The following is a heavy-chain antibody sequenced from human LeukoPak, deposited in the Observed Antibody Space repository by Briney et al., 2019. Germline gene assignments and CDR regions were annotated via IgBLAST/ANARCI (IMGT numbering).Heavy chain of an antibody. V-gene: IGHV3-23*01. CDR2: ISGSGGST. D-gene: IGHD3-22*01. CDR3: VSDRFCFDY. CDR1: GFTFSSYG. J-gene: IGHJ4*02. Sequence: GGSLRLSCAASGFTFSSYGMSWVRQAPGKGLEWVSAISGSGGSTYYADSVKGRFTISRDNSKSTLYLQMNSLRAEDTAIYYCVSDRFCFDYWGQGTLVTVSS.